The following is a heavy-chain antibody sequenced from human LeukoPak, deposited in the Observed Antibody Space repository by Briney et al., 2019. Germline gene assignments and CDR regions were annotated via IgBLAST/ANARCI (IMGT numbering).Heavy chain of an antibody. CDR1: GASISSSIHY. CDR3: TRVTTGSTTLDS. Sequence: PSETLSLTCAVSGASISSSIHYWGWVRQPPGKGLEWIGSVYYSGGTYYNPSLESRLTISVDTSNNRFSLKLKSVTAADTAVFYCTRVTTGSTTLDSWGQGILVTVSS. D-gene: IGHD1-1*01. V-gene: IGHV4-39*02. CDR2: VYYSGGT. J-gene: IGHJ5*01.